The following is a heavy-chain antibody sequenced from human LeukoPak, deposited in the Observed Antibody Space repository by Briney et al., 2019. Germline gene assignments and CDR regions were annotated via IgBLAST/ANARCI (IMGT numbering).Heavy chain of an antibody. J-gene: IGHJ4*02. V-gene: IGHV3-7*01. D-gene: IGHD3-22*01. Sequence: GGSLRLSCAASGFTLRGYGMSWVRQAPGKGLEWVANIKQDGSEKYYVDSVKGRFTISRDNAKNSLYLQMNSLRAEDTAVYYCARERSSGYLDYWGQGTLVTVSS. CDR2: IKQDGSEK. CDR3: ARERSSGYLDY. CDR1: GFTLRGYG.